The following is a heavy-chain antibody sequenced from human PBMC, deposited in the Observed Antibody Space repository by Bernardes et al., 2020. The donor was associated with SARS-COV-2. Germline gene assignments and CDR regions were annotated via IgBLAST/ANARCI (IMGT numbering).Heavy chain of an antibody. CDR3: ARGGGGGYCSSTSCYTGHIRRAFDI. D-gene: IGHD2-2*02. J-gene: IGHJ3*02. CDR2: INHSGST. CDR1: GGSFSGYY. V-gene: IGHV4-34*01. Sequence: SETLSLTCAVYGGSFSGYYWSWIRQPPGKGLEWIGEINHSGSTNYNPSLKSRVTISVDTSKNQFSLKLSSVTAADTAVYYCARGGGGGYCSSTSCYTGHIRRAFDIWGQGTMVTVSS.